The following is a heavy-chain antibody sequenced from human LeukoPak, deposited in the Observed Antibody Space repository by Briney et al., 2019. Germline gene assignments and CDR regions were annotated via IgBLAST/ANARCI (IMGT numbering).Heavy chain of an antibody. D-gene: IGHD6-19*01. CDR2: ITTGRGET. J-gene: IGHJ4*02. CDR1: GYTFTDYA. Sequence: AASVKVSCKASGYTFTDYALHWVRQAPGQSLERMGWITTGRGETRYSQDFQRRITLTRDKSANTVYMDLSDLTSEDTAIYYCARGGQQWRGGNYFDSWGQGTLVAVSS. V-gene: IGHV1-3*03. CDR3: ARGGQQWRGGNYFDS.